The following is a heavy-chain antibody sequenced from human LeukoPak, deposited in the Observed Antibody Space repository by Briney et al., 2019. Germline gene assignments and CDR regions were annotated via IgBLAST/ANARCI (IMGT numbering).Heavy chain of an antibody. D-gene: IGHD5/OR15-5a*01. V-gene: IGHV4-39*07. CDR2: IYYSGST. J-gene: IGHJ4*02. CDR1: GVSISSSSYY. CDR3: AGFLRPFDY. Sequence: SETLSLTCTVSGVSISSSSYYWGWLRQPPGKGLEWIGSIYYSGSTYYNPSLKSRVTISVDTSKNQFSLKLSSVTAADTAVYYCAGFLRPFDYWGQGTLVTVSS.